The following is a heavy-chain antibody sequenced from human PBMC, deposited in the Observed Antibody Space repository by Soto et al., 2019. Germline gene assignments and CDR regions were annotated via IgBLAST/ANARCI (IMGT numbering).Heavy chain of an antibody. V-gene: IGHV3-53*01. J-gene: IGHJ4*02. CDR1: GFTVSNNY. D-gene: IGHD3-22*01. Sequence: GGSLRLSCAGSGFTVSNNYMTWVRHPPGKGLEWVSIIYTSGAAYYADSVKGRFTISRDRSQNTVFLQMNNLTAQDTAIYYCARTPFITATYAYYFAYWGQGTLVTVSS. CDR2: IYTSGAA. CDR3: ARTPFITATYAYYFAY.